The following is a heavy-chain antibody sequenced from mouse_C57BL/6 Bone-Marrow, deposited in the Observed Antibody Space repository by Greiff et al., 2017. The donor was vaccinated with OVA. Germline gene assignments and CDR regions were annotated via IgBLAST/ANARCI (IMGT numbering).Heavy chain of an antibody. CDR1: GFTFSSYA. Sequence: DVQLVESGEGLVKPGGSLKLSCAASGFTFSSYAMSWVRQTPEKRLEWVAYISSGGDYIYYADTVKGRFTISRDNARNTLYLQMSSLKSEDTAMYYCTRDKGGLYDYDGFAYWGQGTLVTVSA. CDR2: ISSGGDYI. CDR3: TRDKGGLYDYDGFAY. J-gene: IGHJ3*01. V-gene: IGHV5-9-1*02. D-gene: IGHD2-4*01.